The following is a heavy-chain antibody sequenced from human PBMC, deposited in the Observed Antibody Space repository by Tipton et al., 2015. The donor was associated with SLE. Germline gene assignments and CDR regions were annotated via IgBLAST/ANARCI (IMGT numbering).Heavy chain of an antibody. Sequence: SLRLSCAASGFTFSSYEMNWVRQAPGKGLEWVSAISGSGGSTYYADSVKGRFTISRDNSKNTLYLQMNSLRAEDTAVYYCAKERIGTSSAFDIWGQGTMVTVSS. CDR3: AKERIGTSSAFDI. D-gene: IGHD1-26*01. CDR2: ISGSGGST. CDR1: GFTFSSYE. V-gene: IGHV3-23*01. J-gene: IGHJ3*02.